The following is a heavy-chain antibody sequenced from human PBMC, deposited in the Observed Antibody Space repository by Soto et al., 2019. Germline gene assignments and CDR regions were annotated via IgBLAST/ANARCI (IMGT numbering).Heavy chain of an antibody. V-gene: IGHV1-46*01. CDR1: GFTFTNYF. J-gene: IGHJ6*02. Sequence: QVQLVQSGAEVKKPGASVKVSCKASGFTFTNYFFHWVGQALHKALVCMGIISPYDGSTNYVQRLQGRVTMTSDTSTSTVYMELSSLRSEDTAVYYCARGDGRGSSGFYYYYGMDVWGHGTTVTVSS. CDR3: ARGDGRGSSGFYYYYGMDV. CDR2: ISPYDGST. D-gene: IGHD6-25*01.